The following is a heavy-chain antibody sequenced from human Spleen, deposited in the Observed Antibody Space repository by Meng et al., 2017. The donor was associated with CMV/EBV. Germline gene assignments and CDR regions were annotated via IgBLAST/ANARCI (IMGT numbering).Heavy chain of an antibody. CDR3: ARVLYSGSYSDY. D-gene: IGHD1-26*01. Sequence: CAAFGFTFNDYYMSWIRQAPGKGLEWVSYISSSGSTIYYADSVKGRFTISRDNAKNSLYLQMNSLRAEDTAVYYCARVLYSGSYSDYWGQGTLVTVSS. CDR2: ISSSGSTI. CDR1: GFTFNDYY. J-gene: IGHJ4*02. V-gene: IGHV3-11*01.